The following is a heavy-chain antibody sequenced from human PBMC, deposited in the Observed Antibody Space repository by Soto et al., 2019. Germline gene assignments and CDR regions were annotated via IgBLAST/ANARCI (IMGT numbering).Heavy chain of an antibody. CDR1: GYTFTSYY. J-gene: IGHJ5*02. V-gene: IGHV1-46*01. Sequence: QVQLVQSGAEVKKPGASVKVSCKASGYTFTSYYMHWVRQAPGQGLEWMGIINPSGGSTSYAQKFQGRVTMTRDTSTSTVYMELSSLRSEDTAVYYCARDGPGRLERGGWFDPWGQGTLVTVSS. CDR2: INPSGGST. CDR3: ARDGPGRLERGGWFDP. D-gene: IGHD1-1*01.